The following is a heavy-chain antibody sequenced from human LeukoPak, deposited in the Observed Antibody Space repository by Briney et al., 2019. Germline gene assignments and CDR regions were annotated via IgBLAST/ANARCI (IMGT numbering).Heavy chain of an antibody. CDR3: ARSPGERLGSGVDS. J-gene: IGHJ4*02. CDR1: GYTFTSYD. D-gene: IGHD1-26*01. V-gene: IGHV1-8*01. Sequence: GASVKVSCKASGYTFTSYDINWVRQATGQGLEWMGWMNPNSGNTGYAQKFQGRVTMTRNTSISTAYMELSSLRSEDTAVYYCARSPGERLGSGVDSGGQGPLATVSS. CDR2: MNPNSGNT.